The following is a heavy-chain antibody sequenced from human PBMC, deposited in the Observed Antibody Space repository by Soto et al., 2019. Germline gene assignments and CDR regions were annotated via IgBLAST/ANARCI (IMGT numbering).Heavy chain of an antibody. V-gene: IGHV5-51*01. CDR2: IYPSDSVT. CDR3: ARPANTVADHFDL. D-gene: IGHD4-17*01. Sequence: PGESLKISCQVSGYTFTIYWIGWVRQMPGKGLEWMGIIYPSDSVTRYSPSFQGQVTISADQSINTAYLQWDSLKASDTAIYYCARPANTVADHFDLWGQGTPVTVSS. CDR1: GYTFTIYW. J-gene: IGHJ4*02.